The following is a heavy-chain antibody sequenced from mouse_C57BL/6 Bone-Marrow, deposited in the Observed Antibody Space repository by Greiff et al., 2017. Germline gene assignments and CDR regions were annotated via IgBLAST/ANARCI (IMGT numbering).Heavy chain of an antibody. V-gene: IGHV1-64*01. J-gene: IGHJ3*01. Sequence: QVHVKQPGAELVKPGASVKLSCKASGYTFTSYWMHWVKQRPGQGLEWIGMIHPNSGSTNYNEKFKSKATLTVDKSSSTAYMQLSSLTSEDSAVYYCVFYYDYPWFAYWGQGTLVTVSA. D-gene: IGHD2-4*01. CDR2: IHPNSGST. CDR3: VFYYDYPWFAY. CDR1: GYTFTSYW.